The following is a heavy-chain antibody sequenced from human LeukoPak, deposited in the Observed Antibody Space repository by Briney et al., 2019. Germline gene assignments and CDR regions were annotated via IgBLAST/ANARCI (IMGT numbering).Heavy chain of an antibody. CDR1: GGSISSGSYY. J-gene: IGHJ4*02. Sequence: PSETLSLTCTVSGGSISSGSYYWSWIRQPAGKGLEWIGRIYTSGSTNYNPSLKSRVTISVGTSKNQFSLKLSSVTAADTAVYYCARHRQFGYCSGGSCPTPKSPYRYYFDYWGQGTLVTVSS. V-gene: IGHV4-61*02. D-gene: IGHD2-15*01. CDR2: IYTSGST. CDR3: ARHRQFGYCSGGSCPTPKSPYRYYFDY.